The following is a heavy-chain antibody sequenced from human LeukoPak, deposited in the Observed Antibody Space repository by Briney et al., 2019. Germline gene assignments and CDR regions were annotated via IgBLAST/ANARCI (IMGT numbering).Heavy chain of an antibody. D-gene: IGHD2-2*01. V-gene: IGHV3-48*03. CDR2: ISSSGSTI. Sequence: GGSLRLSCAASGFTFSSYEMNWVRQAPGKGLEWVSYISSSGSTIYYADSVKGRFTISRDNAKNSLYLQMHRLRAEDTAVYYCAREYCSSTSCYAFDYWGQGTLVTVSS. CDR1: GFTFSSYE. J-gene: IGHJ4*02. CDR3: AREYCSSTSCYAFDY.